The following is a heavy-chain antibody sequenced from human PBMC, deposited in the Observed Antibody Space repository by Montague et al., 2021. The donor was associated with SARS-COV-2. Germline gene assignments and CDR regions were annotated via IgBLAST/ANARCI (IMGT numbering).Heavy chain of an antibody. CDR2: IYYSGXT. Sequence: SETLSLTCTVSGGSISSSNYYWSWIRQPPGKVLDWIVSIYYSGXTXYXXXXKXRVTISVDTSKNQFSLKLSSVTAADTAVYYCARVGRQQLVRLSGMDVWGQGTTVTVSS. CDR1: GGSISSSNYY. J-gene: IGHJ6*02. CDR3: ARVGRQQLVRLSGMDV. V-gene: IGHV4-39*07. D-gene: IGHD6-13*01.